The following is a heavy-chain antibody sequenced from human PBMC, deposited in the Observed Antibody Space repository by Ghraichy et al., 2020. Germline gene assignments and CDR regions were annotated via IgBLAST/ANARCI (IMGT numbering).Heavy chain of an antibody. D-gene: IGHD4-23*01. V-gene: IGHV3-48*01. CDR1: GFTFSSYS. CDR2: ISSSSSTI. CDR3: ARGGYGGVDY. J-gene: IGHJ4*02. Sequence: GSLRLSCAASGFTFSSYSMNWVRQAPGKGLEWVSYISSSSSTIYYADSVKGRFTISRDNAKNSLYLQMNSLRAEDTAVYYCARGGYGGVDYWGQGTLVTVSS.